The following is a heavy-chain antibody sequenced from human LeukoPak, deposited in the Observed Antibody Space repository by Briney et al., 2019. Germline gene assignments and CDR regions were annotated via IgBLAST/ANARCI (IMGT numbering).Heavy chain of an antibody. V-gene: IGHV4-59*01. D-gene: IGHD7-27*01. CDR3: ARDLNLGLPSAFHI. J-gene: IGHJ3*02. CDR2: IYYSGNT. CDR1: LGSITTYY. Sequence: SETLSLTRTVSLGSITTYYGNCIRQPPRKGRECVGDIYYSGNTNYNPSLKSRVTISVATSKNQFSLKLNSVTAADTAVFYCARDLNLGLPSAFHIWGQGTMVTVSS.